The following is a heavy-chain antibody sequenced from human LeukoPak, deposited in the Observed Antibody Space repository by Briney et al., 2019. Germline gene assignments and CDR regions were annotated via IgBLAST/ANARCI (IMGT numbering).Heavy chain of an antibody. D-gene: IGHD5-24*01. CDR1: EFNVSSNH. CDR2: IYISSNT. CDR3: ARALSRDGYNWYDY. V-gene: IGHV3-66*02. J-gene: IGHJ4*02. Sequence: GGSLRLSCAASEFNVSSNHMSWVRQAPGKGLEWVSLIYISSNTYYADSVKGRFTISRDNSKNTLYLQMNSLRAEDTAVYYCARALSRDGYNWYDYWGQGTLVTVSS.